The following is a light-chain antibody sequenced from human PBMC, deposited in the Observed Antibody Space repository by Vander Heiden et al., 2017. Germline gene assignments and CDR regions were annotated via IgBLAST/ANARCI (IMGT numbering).Light chain of an antibody. CDR1: QDISNY. CDR3: LQDYNLPFT. Sequence: DIQMTQSPSSLSASVGDRVTITCQASQDISNYLNWYQQKPGKAPKLLIYDASNLETGVPSRFSGSGSGTDFTFTISSLQPEDIATYYCLQDYNLPFTFDHGTKVDIK. V-gene: IGKV1-33*01. CDR2: DAS. J-gene: IGKJ3*01.